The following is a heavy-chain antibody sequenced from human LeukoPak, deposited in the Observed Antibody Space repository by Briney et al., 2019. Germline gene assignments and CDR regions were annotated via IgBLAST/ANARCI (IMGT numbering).Heavy chain of an antibody. V-gene: IGHV4-31*03. CDR2: IYYSGST. CDR1: GGSISSGGYY. Sequence: SQTLSLTCTVSGGSISSGGYYWSWIRQHPGKGLEWIGYIYYSGSTYYNPSLKSRVTISVDTSKNQFSLKLSSVTAADTAVYYCARRKIPGHYYFDYWGQGTLVTVSS. J-gene: IGHJ4*02. CDR3: ARRKIPGHYYFDY.